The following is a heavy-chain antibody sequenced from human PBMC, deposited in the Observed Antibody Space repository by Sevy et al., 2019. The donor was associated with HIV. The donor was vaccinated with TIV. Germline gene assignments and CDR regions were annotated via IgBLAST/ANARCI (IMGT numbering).Heavy chain of an antibody. V-gene: IGHV3-30*02. Sequence: GGSLRLSCAASGFRFNNFGMYWVRQAPGKGLEGVAFIGYDGINKYYVDSVKGRSTISRDNSKDTLYLEMKSLRLEDTAIYYCAKGGSGGIDHYGMDVWGQGTTVTVSS. CDR2: IGYDGINK. CDR3: AKGGSGGIDHYGMDV. J-gene: IGHJ6*02. CDR1: GFRFNNFG. D-gene: IGHD6-25*01.